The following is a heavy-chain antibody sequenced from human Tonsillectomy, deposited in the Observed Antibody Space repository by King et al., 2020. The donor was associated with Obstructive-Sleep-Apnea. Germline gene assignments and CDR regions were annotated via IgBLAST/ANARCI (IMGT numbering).Heavy chain of an antibody. J-gene: IGHJ4*02. CDR1: GGTFSSYA. D-gene: IGHD6-13*01. CDR2: IIPILGIA. V-gene: IGHV1-69*10. CDR3: ARERKSSSSWPSFDY. Sequence: VQLVQSGAEVKKPGSSVKVSCKASGGTFSSYAISWVRQAPGQGLEWRGGIIPILGIANYAQKFQGRVPITADKSTSTAYMELSSLRSEDTAVYYCARERKSSSSWPSFDYWGQGTLVTVSS.